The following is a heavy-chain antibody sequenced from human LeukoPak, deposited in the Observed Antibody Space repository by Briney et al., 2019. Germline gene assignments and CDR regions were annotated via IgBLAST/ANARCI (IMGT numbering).Heavy chain of an antibody. CDR3: ARENYGSTAWFDP. CDR1: GGSISSGSYY. D-gene: IGHD3-10*01. J-gene: IGHJ5*02. CDR2: IYISGST. V-gene: IGHV4-61*02. Sequence: SETLSLTCTVSGGSISSGSYYWSWMRQPAGKGLEWIGRIYISGSTNYNPSLKSRVTISVDTSKNQFSLKLSSVTAADTAVYYCARENYGSTAWFDPWGQGTLVTVSS.